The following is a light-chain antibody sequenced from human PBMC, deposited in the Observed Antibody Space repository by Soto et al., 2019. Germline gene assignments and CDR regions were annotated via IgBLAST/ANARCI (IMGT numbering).Light chain of an antibody. V-gene: IGKV3-11*01. Sequence: EIVLTQSPVTLSLSPGQRATLSCRASVMISTYVAWYQQKPGQAPRLLIYDASNRATGVPARFSGSGSGTDFTLTISALEPEDFAVYYCQERSHWTFGPGTKVEI. J-gene: IGKJ1*01. CDR1: VMISTY. CDR3: QERSHWT. CDR2: DAS.